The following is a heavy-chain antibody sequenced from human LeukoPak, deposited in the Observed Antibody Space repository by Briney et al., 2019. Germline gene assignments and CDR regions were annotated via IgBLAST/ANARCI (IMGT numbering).Heavy chain of an antibody. J-gene: IGHJ5*02. V-gene: IGHV1-18*01. Sequence: ASVKVSCKASGYTFTSYGISWVRQAPGQGLEGMGWISAYNGNTNYAQKLQGRVTMTTDTSTSTAYMELRSLRSDDTAVYYCARDSNDYGDYNWFDPWGQGTLVTVSS. CDR2: ISAYNGNT. CDR3: ARDSNDYGDYNWFDP. D-gene: IGHD4-17*01. CDR1: GYTFTSYG.